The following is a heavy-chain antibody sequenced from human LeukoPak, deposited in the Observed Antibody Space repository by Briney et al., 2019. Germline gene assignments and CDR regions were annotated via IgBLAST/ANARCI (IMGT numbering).Heavy chain of an antibody. J-gene: IGHJ4*02. Sequence: GGSLRVSCAAPGFSFSSYWMNWVRQAPGKGLEWVANIKRDGSEKYYVDSVKGRFTISRDNAKNSLYLQMNSLRVEDTAVYYCARDLDTLNSYEFPYWGQGTLVTVSS. V-gene: IGHV3-7*04. D-gene: IGHD5-18*01. CDR1: GFSFSSYW. CDR2: IKRDGSEK. CDR3: ARDLDTLNSYEFPY.